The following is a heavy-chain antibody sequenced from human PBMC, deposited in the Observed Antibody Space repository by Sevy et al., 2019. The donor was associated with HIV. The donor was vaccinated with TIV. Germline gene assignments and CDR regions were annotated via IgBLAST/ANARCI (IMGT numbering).Heavy chain of an antibody. D-gene: IGHD2-15*01. CDR2: ISRSGRNT. V-gene: IGHV3-23*01. CDR3: AKGYCDGGSCPRDYYYYGMDV. Sequence: GGSLSLSCAASGFTFSTYAMNWVRQAPGKGLEWVSSISRSGRNTYSADSVEGRFTISRDNFKNTLYLQLSSLRVDDTAVYYCAKGYCDGGSCPRDYYYYGMDVWGQGTTVTVSS. CDR1: GFTFSTYA. J-gene: IGHJ6*02.